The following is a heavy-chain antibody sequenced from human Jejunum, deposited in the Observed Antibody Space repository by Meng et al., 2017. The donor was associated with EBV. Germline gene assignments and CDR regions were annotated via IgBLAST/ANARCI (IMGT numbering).Heavy chain of an antibody. V-gene: IGHV1-18*01. CDR1: GYTFSSFG. J-gene: IGHJ5*02. CDR2: ITAYNGDT. Sequence: QVQLVQSGAEVMKPGASLKVSCKASGYTFSSFGISWVRQAPGQGLEWMGWITAYNGDTHFPPKFQDRVIMTIDTSTRTAYMELKSLRPDDTAVYYCARYKSPGSFDPWGQGTLVTVSS. D-gene: IGHD1-1*01. CDR3: ARYKSPGSFDP.